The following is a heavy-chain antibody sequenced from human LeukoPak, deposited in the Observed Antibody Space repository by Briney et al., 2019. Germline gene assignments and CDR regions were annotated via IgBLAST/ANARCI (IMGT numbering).Heavy chain of an antibody. CDR1: GFTFSSYA. CDR3: ARDRAWNYFDY. Sequence: PGESLRLSCAASGFTFSSYAMSWVRQAPGKGLEWVAIISNDGSRKYYAHSVEGRFTISRDNSKNTLYLQMDSLRAEDTAVYYCARDRAWNYFDYWGQGTLVTVSS. CDR2: ISNDGSRK. D-gene: IGHD3-3*01. V-gene: IGHV3-30*03. J-gene: IGHJ4*02.